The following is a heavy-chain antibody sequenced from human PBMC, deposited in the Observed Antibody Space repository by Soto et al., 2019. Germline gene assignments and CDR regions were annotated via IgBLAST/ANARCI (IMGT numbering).Heavy chain of an antibody. J-gene: IGHJ4*02. CDR2: INPNRGGT. V-gene: IGHV1-2*04. CDR3: ARSSGVHRDIDY. D-gene: IGHD3-10*01. CDR1: GYTFTDNY. Sequence: QVQLVQSGPEVKKPGASVRVSCKASGYTFTDNYIHWVRQAPGHGLEWMSFINPNRGGTQFAPKFQGLVTMAGDTSLSTVYMDLRRLRPGDTTVYYCARSSGVHRDIDYWGQGTLVTVPS.